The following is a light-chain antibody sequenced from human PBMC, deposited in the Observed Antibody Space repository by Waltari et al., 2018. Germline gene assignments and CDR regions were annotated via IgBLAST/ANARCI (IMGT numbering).Light chain of an antibody. V-gene: IGKV3-15*01. CDR1: QSVSSN. Sequence: EIVMTQSPATLSVSPGERATLSCRASQSVSSNLAWYQQKPGQAPRLLIYGASTRATGSPARFSCSWSGTEFTLTISSLQSEDFAVYYCQQYNKWPPWTFGQGTKVEIK. CDR2: GAS. J-gene: IGKJ1*01. CDR3: QQYNKWPPWT.